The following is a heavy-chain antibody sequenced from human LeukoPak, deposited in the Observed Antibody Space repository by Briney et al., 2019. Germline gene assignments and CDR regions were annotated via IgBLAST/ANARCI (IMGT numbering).Heavy chain of an antibody. V-gene: IGHV3-66*02. CDR3: ARWYYYDSSGYLHDAFDI. J-gene: IGHJ3*02. CDR1: GFTVSSNY. Sequence: GGSLRLSCAPSGFTVSSNYMSWVRQAPGKGLEWVSVIYSGGSTYYADSVKGRFTISRDNSKNTLYLQMNSLRAEDTAVYYCARWYYYDSSGYLHDAFDIWGQGTMVTVSS. CDR2: IYSGGST. D-gene: IGHD3-22*01.